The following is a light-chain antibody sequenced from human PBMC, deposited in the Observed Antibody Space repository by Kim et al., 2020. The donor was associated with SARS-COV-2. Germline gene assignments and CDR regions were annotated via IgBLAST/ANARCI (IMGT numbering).Light chain of an antibody. CDR2: GAS. J-gene: IGKJ1*01. Sequence: SPGERATLSGRASQIVISNYLAWYQQKPGQTPRLLIYGASSRATGIPTRFSGSGSGTDFTLTISRLEPEDFAVYYCQQYGSSPRTFGQGTKVDIK. CDR3: QQYGSSPRT. V-gene: IGKV3-20*01. CDR1: QIVISNY.